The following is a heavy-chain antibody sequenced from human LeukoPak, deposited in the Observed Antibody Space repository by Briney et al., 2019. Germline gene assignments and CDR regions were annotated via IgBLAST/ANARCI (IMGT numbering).Heavy chain of an antibody. CDR2: IKEDGSVE. Sequence: GGSLRLSCAASGFTFSSSWMNWVRQAPVKGPEWVANIKEDGSVEQYVDSVKGRFIISRDNAKSSLFLQMNSLRTEDTGVYYCVSGRGYWGQGTLVTVSS. J-gene: IGHJ4*02. D-gene: IGHD2-15*01. CDR3: VSGRGY. CDR1: GFTFSSSW. V-gene: IGHV3-7*01.